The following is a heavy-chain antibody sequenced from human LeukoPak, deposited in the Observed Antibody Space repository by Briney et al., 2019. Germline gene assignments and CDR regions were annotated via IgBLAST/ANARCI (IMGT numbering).Heavy chain of an antibody. Sequence: ASETLSLTCAVYGGSFSGYYWSWIRQPPGKGLEWIGEINHSGSTNYNPSLKSRVTISVDTSKNQFSLKLTSVTAADTAVYYCVLALNSNWFDFWGQGILVTVSS. V-gene: IGHV4-34*01. CDR3: VLALNSNWFDF. J-gene: IGHJ5*01. CDR1: GGSFSGYY. D-gene: IGHD6-6*01. CDR2: INHSGST.